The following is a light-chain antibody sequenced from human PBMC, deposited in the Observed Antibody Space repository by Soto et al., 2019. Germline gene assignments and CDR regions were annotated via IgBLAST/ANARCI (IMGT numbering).Light chain of an antibody. J-gene: IGKJ2*01. CDR2: DAS. CDR1: QSVSSY. Sequence: EIVLTQSPATLSLSPGERATLSCRASQSVSSYLAWYQQKPGQAPRLLIYDASNRASGIPARFSGSGSGTDFTLTISSLEPEDFAVYDNQQLSNWPPYNFGQGTKLEIK. V-gene: IGKV3-11*01. CDR3: QQLSNWPPYN.